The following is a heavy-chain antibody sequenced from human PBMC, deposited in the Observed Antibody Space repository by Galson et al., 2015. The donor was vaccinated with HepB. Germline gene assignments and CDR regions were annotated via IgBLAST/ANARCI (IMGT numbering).Heavy chain of an antibody. CDR2: ISGYNGNT. J-gene: IGHJ5*02. V-gene: IGHV1-18*04. Sequence: SVKVSCKASGYTFTSYGISWVRQAPGQGLEWMGWISGYNGNTDYAQKFQGRVTMTTDTSTSTAYMELRSLRSDDTAVYFCARDRNRIIMVRGVITPWGQGTLVTVSS. CDR1: GYTFTSYG. D-gene: IGHD3-10*01. CDR3: ARDRNRIIMVRGVITP.